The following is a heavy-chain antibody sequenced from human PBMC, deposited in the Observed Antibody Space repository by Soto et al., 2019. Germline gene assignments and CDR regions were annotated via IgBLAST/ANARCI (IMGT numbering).Heavy chain of an antibody. J-gene: IGHJ6*02. CDR2: INSDGSSI. CDR1: KFTITSYW. D-gene: IGHD5-18*01. CDR3: AREVSHGYVLRGMDV. Sequence: EVQLVESGGGLVQPGGSVRLSCAASKFTITSYWMHWVRQAPGKGLVWVPRINSDGSSISYADAMKGRFTISRDNAKNTLYLQMNSLIVEDTAVYYCAREVSHGYVLRGMDVWGQGTTVTVFS. V-gene: IGHV3-74*01.